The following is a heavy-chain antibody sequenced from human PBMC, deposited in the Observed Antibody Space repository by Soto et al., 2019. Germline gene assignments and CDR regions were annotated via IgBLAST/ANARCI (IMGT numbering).Heavy chain of an antibody. CDR1: GASISSYY. D-gene: IGHD3-16*01. V-gene: IGHV4-4*07. Sequence: SETLSLTCTVSGASISSYYWSWIRQSAGKGLEWIGRINPSGSTNYNPSLKSRVTMSVDTSKNQFSLKLTSVTAAGTAVYYCERESVGERPLDYWGQGTLVTVSS. CDR3: ERESVGERPLDY. CDR2: INPSGST. J-gene: IGHJ4*02.